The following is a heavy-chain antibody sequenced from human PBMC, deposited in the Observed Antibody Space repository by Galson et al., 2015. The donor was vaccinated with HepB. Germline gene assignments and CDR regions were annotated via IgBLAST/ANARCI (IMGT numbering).Heavy chain of an antibody. D-gene: IGHD3-16*01. CDR2: ISPYNTNP. Sequence: SVKVSCKASGYTFTNSGIGWVRQAPRQGLEWMGWISPYNTNPSYAQKLQGRVTMTTDTSTTTAYMELRSLRFDDTAVYYCARDRLGYSDYMDYWGQGTLVSVSS. V-gene: IGHV1-18*01. CDR3: ARDRLGYSDYMDY. CDR1: GYTFTNSG. J-gene: IGHJ4*02.